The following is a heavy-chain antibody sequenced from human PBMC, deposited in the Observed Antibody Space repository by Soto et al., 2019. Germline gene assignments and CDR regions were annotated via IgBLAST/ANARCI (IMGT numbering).Heavy chain of an antibody. V-gene: IGHV5-10-1*01. J-gene: IGHJ6*02. CDR3: ARGISRFYGMDV. Sequence: RESLKIACKASGYSFTIYWINWVRQMPGKGLEWMGRIDPDDSYSTYSPSFQGHVTISADRSISTAYLQWSGLKASDTAMYYCARGISRFYGMDVWGQGTTVTVSS. CDR2: IDPDDSYS. CDR1: GYSFTIYW. D-gene: IGHD1-20*01.